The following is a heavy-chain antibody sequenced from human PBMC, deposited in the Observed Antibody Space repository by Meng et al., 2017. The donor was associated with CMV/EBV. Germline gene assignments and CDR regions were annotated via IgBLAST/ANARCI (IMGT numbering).Heavy chain of an antibody. J-gene: IGHJ4*02. CDR3: TTDPAEWELPFDY. CDR1: GFTFSGSA. CDR2: IRSKANSYAT. D-gene: IGHD1-26*01. Sequence: GGSLRLSCAASGFTFSGSAMHWVRQASGKGLEWVGRIRSKANSYATAYAASVKGRFTISRDDSKNTAYLQMNSLKTEDTAVYYCTTDPAEWELPFDYWGQGTLVTVSS. V-gene: IGHV3-73*01.